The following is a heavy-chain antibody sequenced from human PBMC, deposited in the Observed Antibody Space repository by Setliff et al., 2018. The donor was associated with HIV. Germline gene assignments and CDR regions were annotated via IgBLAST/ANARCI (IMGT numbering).Heavy chain of an antibody. CDR1: DDSFSNYD. CDR3: ARLGRAIDDGGSSLRLDF. J-gene: IGHJ4*02. CDR2: ISSSGTT. Sequence: PSETLSLTCVVSDDSFSNYDWTWIRQPPGKAQEWIGYISSSGTTNYNPSLRSRVTISIETSNTRFSLWLRSVTAADTATYFCARLGRAIDDGGSSLRLDFWGQGMLVTVSS. V-gene: IGHV4-4*09. D-gene: IGHD2-15*01.